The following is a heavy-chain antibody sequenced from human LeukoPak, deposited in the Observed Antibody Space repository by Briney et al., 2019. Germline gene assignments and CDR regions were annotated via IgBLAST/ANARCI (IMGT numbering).Heavy chain of an antibody. CDR2: IYYSGST. CDR3: AGSIAVAGIDY. CDR1: GGSISSYY. J-gene: IGHJ4*02. D-gene: IGHD6-19*01. Sequence: PSETLSLTCTVSGGSISSYYWSWIRQPPGKGLEWIGYIYYSGSTNYNPSLKSRVTMSVDTSKDQFSLKLSSVTAADTAVYYCAGSIAVAGIDYWGQGTLVTVSS. V-gene: IGHV4-59*01.